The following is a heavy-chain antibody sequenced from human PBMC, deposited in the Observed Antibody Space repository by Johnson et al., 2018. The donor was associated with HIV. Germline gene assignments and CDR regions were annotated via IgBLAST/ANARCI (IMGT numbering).Heavy chain of an antibody. Sequence: VQLVESGGGSVQPGASLRLSCSASGFSISHSALHWVRQVTAKRLEWVSGIATTGDTYYLGSVKGRFTISRENAKNSLYLQVNSLRAGDTALYYCARGSYDGDAFDIWGQGTMVTVSS. CDR1: GFSISHSA. V-gene: IGHV3-13*01. CDR3: ARGSYDGDAFDI. J-gene: IGHJ3*02. CDR2: IATTGDT. D-gene: IGHD1-26*01.